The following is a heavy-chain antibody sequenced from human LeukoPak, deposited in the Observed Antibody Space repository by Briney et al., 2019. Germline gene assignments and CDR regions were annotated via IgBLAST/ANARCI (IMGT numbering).Heavy chain of an antibody. CDR3: VKDRTGGRVAFDI. V-gene: IGHV3-64D*09. D-gene: IGHD1-14*01. J-gene: IGHJ3*02. CDR2: ISSNGRST. CDR1: GFTFNSYA. Sequence: PGRSLRLSCAASGFTFNSYAMHWVRQAPGKGLEYVSAISSNGRSTYYADSVKGRFTISRDNSQNTLYLQMSSLRAEDTAVYYCVKDRTGGRVAFDIWGQGTMVTVSS.